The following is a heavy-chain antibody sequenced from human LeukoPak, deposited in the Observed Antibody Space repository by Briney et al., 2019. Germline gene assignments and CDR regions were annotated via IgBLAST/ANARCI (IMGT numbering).Heavy chain of an antibody. J-gene: IGHJ6*03. CDR2: INPNSGGT. CDR1: GYTFTGYY. Sequence: ASVKVSCKASGYTFTGYYMHWVRQAPGQGLEWMGWINPNSGGTNYAQKFQGRVTMTRDTSISTAYMELSRLRSDDTAVYYCARDGDYYGSGRRYYYYMDVWGKGTTVTISS. V-gene: IGHV1-2*02. D-gene: IGHD3-10*01. CDR3: ARDGDYYGSGRRYYYYMDV.